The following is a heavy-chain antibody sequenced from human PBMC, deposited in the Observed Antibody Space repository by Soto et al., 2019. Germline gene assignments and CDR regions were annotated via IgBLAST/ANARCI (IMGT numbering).Heavy chain of an antibody. Sequence: QTLSLTCAISRDSVSSKTASWNWIRQSPSRGLEWLGRTYFRSKWYNDYAVSVKSRIIINPDTSNNQFSLQLNSVTPEDTAVYFCAKGDNLGPKTGYAFDPWGQGIMVTVS. D-gene: IGHD5-12*01. CDR1: RDSVSSKTAS. J-gene: IGHJ5*02. CDR2: TYFRSKWYN. V-gene: IGHV6-1*01. CDR3: AKGDNLGPKTGYAFDP.